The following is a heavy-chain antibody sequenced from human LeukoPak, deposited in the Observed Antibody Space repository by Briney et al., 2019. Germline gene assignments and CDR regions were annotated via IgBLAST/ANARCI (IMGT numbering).Heavy chain of an antibody. CDR3: ARDSGARGYGSSPDY. D-gene: IGHD5-12*01. V-gene: IGHV1-69*13. Sequence: ASVKVSCKASGGTFSSYAISWVRQAPGQGLEWMGGIIPIFGTANYAQKFQGRVTITADESTSTAYMELSSLRSEDTAVYYCARDSGARGYGSSPDYWGQGTLVTVSS. J-gene: IGHJ4*02. CDR1: GGTFSSYA. CDR2: IIPIFGTA.